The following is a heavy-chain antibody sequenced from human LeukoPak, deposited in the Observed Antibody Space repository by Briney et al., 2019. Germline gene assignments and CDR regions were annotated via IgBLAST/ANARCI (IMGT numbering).Heavy chain of an antibody. CDR1: GFTFSSYW. CDR3: AREYYYGSGSEFDY. J-gene: IGHJ4*02. Sequence: GGSLRLSCAASGFTFSSYWMHWVRQAPGKGLVWVSRINSDGSSTSYADSVKGRFTISRDNAKNTLYLQMNSLRTEDTAMYYCAREYYYGSGSEFDYWGQGTLVTVSS. D-gene: IGHD3-10*01. CDR2: INSDGSST. V-gene: IGHV3-74*01.